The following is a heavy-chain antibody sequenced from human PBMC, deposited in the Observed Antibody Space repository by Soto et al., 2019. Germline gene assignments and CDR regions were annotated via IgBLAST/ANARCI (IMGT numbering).Heavy chain of an antibody. V-gene: IGHV3-23*01. CDR3: AKVRIGGYDLYY. D-gene: IGHD5-12*01. CDR1: GFTFSSYA. J-gene: IGHJ4*02. CDR2: ISGSGGST. Sequence: EVQLLESVGGLVQPGGSLRLSCAASGFTFSSYAMRWLRQAPGKGLEWVSAISGSGGSTYYAYSGKGRFTIDRDNSKNSLYLQMNSVRAYDSCVYYSAKVRIGGYDLYYWSQCSLVTVYS.